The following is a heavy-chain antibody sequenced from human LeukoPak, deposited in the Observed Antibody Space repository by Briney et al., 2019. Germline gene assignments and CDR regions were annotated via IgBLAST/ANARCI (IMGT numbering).Heavy chain of an antibody. V-gene: IGHV3-48*01. D-gene: IGHD2-2*01. Sequence: GGSLRLSCATSGFTFCSYSMNWVRQAPGKGLEWISYISSGSSIHYADSVKGRFTISRDNAKNSLFLHMNSLRAEDTAVYFCASTYSMASYCTSTTCPSWYWGQGTLVTVFS. J-gene: IGHJ4*02. CDR2: ISSGSSI. CDR3: ASTYSMASYCTSTTCPSWY. CDR1: GFTFCSYS.